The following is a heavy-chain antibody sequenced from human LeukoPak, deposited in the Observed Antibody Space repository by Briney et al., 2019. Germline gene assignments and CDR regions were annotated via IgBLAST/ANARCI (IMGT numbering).Heavy chain of an antibody. J-gene: IGHJ6*02. D-gene: IGHD2-2*01. Sequence: GASVKVSCKASGYTFTGYYMHWVRQAPGQGLEWIGWINPNSGGTNYAQKFQGRVTMTRDTSISTAYMELSRLRSDDTAVYYCARLPAAIYYYYGMDVWGQGTTVTVSS. CDR2: INPNSGGT. CDR1: GYTFTGYY. V-gene: IGHV1-2*02. CDR3: ARLPAAIYYYYGMDV.